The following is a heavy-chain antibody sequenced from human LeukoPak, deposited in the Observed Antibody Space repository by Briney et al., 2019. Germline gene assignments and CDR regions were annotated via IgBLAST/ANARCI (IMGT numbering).Heavy chain of an antibody. CDR1: SGSFSGYY. J-gene: IGHJ6*03. V-gene: IGHV4-34*01. D-gene: IGHD5-18*01. CDR2: INHSGST. Sequence: PSETLSLTCAVYSGSFSGYYWSWIRQPPGKGLEWIGEINHSGSTNYNPSLKSRVTISVDTSKNQFSLKLSSVTAADTAVYYCARPSVDTAMAKYPGYYYYYMDVWGKGTTVTVSS. CDR3: ARPSVDTAMAKYPGYYYYYMDV.